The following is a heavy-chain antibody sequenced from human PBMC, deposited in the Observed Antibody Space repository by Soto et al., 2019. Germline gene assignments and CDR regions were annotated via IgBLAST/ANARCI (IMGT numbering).Heavy chain of an antibody. D-gene: IGHD2-21*02. CDR1: GFTFSSYW. CDR2: IKQDGSEK. V-gene: IGHV3-7*01. Sequence: EVQLVESGGGLVQPGGSLRLSCAASGFTFSSYWMSCVRQAPGKGLEWVANIKQDGSEKYYVDSVKGRFTISRDNAKNSLYLQMNSLRAEDTAVYYCARDPNVVVTATHYYYYYGMDVWGQGTTVTVSS. CDR3: ARDPNVVVTATHYYYYYGMDV. J-gene: IGHJ6*02.